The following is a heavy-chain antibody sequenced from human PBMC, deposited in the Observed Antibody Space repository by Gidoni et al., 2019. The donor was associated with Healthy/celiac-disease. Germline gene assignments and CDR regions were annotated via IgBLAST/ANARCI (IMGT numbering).Heavy chain of an antibody. CDR3: ARASKGDSSGYYGMDV. Sequence: QFQLVQSGAEVKKPGSSVKVSCKASGGTFSSYAISWVRQAPGQGLEWMGRIIPILGIANYAQKFQGRVTITADKSTSTAYMELSSLRSEDTAVYYCARASKGDSSGYYGMDVWGQGTTVTVSS. CDR1: GGTFSSYA. J-gene: IGHJ6*02. V-gene: IGHV1-69*04. D-gene: IGHD3-22*01. CDR2: IIPILGIA.